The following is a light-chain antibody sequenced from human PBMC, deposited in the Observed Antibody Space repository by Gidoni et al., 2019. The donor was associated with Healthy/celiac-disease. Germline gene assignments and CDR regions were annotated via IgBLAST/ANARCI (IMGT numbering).Light chain of an antibody. CDR2: SNN. Sequence: QSVLTQPPSASGTPGQRVNISCSGSSSNIGSNTVNWYLQLPGTAPKLLIYSNNQRPSGVPDRFSGSKSGTSASLAISGLQSEDEADYYCAAWDDSLNGWVFGGGTKLTVL. CDR3: AAWDDSLNGWV. V-gene: IGLV1-44*01. CDR1: SSNIGSNT. J-gene: IGLJ3*02.